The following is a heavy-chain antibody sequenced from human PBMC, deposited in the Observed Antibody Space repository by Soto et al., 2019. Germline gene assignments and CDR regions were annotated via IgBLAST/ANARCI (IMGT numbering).Heavy chain of an antibody. J-gene: IGHJ4*02. CDR2: IFHSGTT. CDR1: GGSISSADYF. CDR3: AREPFLPNARNDF. D-gene: IGHD2-8*01. V-gene: IGHV4-30-4*01. Sequence: QVHLQESGPGLVKPSQTLSLTCSVSGGSISSADYFWTWIRQSPGKGLEWMGYIFHSGTTYYNPSIKCRIIISIGPSKTQFSLRLTSVTAADSAMYFCAREPFLPNARNDFWGQGTLVTVSS.